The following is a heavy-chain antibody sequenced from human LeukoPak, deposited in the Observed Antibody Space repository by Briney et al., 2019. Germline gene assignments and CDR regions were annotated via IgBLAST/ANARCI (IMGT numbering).Heavy chain of an antibody. V-gene: IGHV6-1*01. J-gene: IGHJ4*02. CDR2: TYYRSKWYN. D-gene: IGHD2-15*01. Sequence: SQTLSHTCAISGDSVFSNSAAWNWIRQSPSRGLEWLGRTYYRSKWYNDYAVSVKGLIAINPDTANNQFYLQLNAVTPEDTAVYYCARGKGHSSLLDYWGQGTLVTVSS. CDR3: ARGKGHSSLLDY. CDR1: GDSVFSNSAA.